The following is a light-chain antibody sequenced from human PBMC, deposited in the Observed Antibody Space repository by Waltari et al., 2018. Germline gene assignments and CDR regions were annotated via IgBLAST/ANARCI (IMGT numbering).Light chain of an antibody. Sequence: TAPGRPXXGINSNLARDQQKPGRAPXLLXDXAXTRAXGIPTXFXASGSGTEFTLTISSLQSEDFAVYYCQQYNNWWXFGXGXKVEIK. CDR2: XAX. CDR3: QQYNNWWX. CDR1: XGINSN. J-gene: IGKJ1*01. V-gene: IGKV3-15*01.